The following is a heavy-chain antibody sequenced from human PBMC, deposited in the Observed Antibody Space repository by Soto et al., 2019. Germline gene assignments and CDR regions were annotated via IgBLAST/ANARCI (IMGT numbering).Heavy chain of an antibody. Sequence: GASVKVSCKASGYTFTGYYMHWVRQAPGQGLEWMGWINPNSGGTNYAQKFQGWVTMTRDTSISTAYMELSRLRSDDTAVYYCARELTEDYDFWSGYPQRYYGMDVWGQGTTVTV. CDR3: ARELTEDYDFWSGYPQRYYGMDV. CDR2: INPNSGGT. CDR1: GYTFTGYY. J-gene: IGHJ6*02. D-gene: IGHD3-3*01. V-gene: IGHV1-2*04.